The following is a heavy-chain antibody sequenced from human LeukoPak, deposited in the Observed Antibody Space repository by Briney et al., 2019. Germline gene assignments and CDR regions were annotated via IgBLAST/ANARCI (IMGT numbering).Heavy chain of an antibody. Sequence: GGSLRLSCAASGFTFSSYWMNWARQAPGEGLEWVASINHNGNVNYYVDSVKGRFTISRDNAKNSLYLQMSNLRTEDTAVYFCARGGGLDVWGQGATVTVSS. J-gene: IGHJ6*02. CDR1: GFTFSSYW. V-gene: IGHV3-7*03. D-gene: IGHD3-16*01. CDR3: ARGGGLDV. CDR2: INHNGNVN.